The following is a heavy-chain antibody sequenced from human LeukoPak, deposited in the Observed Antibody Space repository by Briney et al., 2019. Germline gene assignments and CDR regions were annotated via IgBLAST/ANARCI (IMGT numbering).Heavy chain of an antibody. Sequence: ASVKVSCKASGGTFSNYAINWVRQAPGQGLEWMGRITSILGLINYAQKFQGRVTITADKSTSTGYMEVTGLRSDDTAIYYCARGRGSRTGYNGDYLDYWGQGTLVTVSS. CDR1: GGTFSNYA. V-gene: IGHV1-69*04. CDR3: ARGRGSRTGYNGDYLDY. J-gene: IGHJ4*02. D-gene: IGHD5-18*01. CDR2: ITSILGLI.